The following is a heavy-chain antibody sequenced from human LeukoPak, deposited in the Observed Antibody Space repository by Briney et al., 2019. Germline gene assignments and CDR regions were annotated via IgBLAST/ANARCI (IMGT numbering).Heavy chain of an antibody. V-gene: IGHV4-59*01. CDR2: IYYSGST. J-gene: IGHJ2*01. Sequence: SETLSLTCNVSGGSISSNYWSWIRQPPGKGLEWIGYIYYSGSTNYNPSLKGRVTISVDTSKNQFSLKLSSVTAADTAVYYCARVYYSSSYDYWYFDLWGRGTLVTVSS. CDR1: GGSISSNY. CDR3: ARVYYSSSYDYWYFDL. D-gene: IGHD6-13*01.